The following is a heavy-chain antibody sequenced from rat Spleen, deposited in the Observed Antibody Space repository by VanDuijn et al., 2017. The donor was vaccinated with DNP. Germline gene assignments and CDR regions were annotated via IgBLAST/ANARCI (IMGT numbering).Heavy chain of an antibody. CDR1: GFTFSNYG. D-gene: IGHD1-2*01. V-gene: IGHV5S13*01. Sequence: EVQLVESGGGLVQPGRSLKLSCAASGFTFSNYGMAWVRQAPTKGLEWVASIGTDDTNTDFRDSVKDRFTISRDNAKNTQYLQMDSRRSEDTATYYGVRHEDSSSHIYGFAYWGQGTLVTVSS. J-gene: IGHJ3*01. CDR3: VRHEDSSSHIYGFAY. CDR2: IGTDDTNT.